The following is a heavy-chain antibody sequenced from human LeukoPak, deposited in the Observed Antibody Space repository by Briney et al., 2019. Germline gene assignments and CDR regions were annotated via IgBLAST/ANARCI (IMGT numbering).Heavy chain of an antibody. CDR2: IYYSGST. J-gene: IGHJ6*03. D-gene: IGHD1-1*01. V-gene: IGHV4-59*01. CDR1: GGTFSSYY. CDR3: ARFVERYVRTSYYYYMDV. Sequence: WETLTLSCTVSGGTFSSYYWSWIRQPPGKGLEWIGYIYYSGSTNYNPSLKRRVTISVDTSKNQFSLKLNSVTAADTAVNYGARFVERYVRTSYYYYMDVWGKGTTVTVSS.